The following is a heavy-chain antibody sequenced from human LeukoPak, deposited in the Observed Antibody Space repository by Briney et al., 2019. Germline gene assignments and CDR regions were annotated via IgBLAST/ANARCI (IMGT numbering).Heavy chain of an antibody. Sequence: PGGSLRLSCAASGFTFDDYGMSWVRQAPGKGLEWVSGINWNGGSTGYADSVKGRFTISRDNAKNSLYLQMNSLRAEDTALYYCARDRAGAITRWFDPWGQGTLVTVSS. V-gene: IGHV3-20*04. CDR1: GFTFDDYG. J-gene: IGHJ5*02. D-gene: IGHD1-26*01. CDR2: INWNGGST. CDR3: ARDRAGAITRWFDP.